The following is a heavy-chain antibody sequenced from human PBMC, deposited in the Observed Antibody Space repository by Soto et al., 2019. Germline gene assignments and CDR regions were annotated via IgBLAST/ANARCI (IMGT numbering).Heavy chain of an antibody. Sequence: GGSLRLSCAASGFTFSSYAMSWVRQAPGKGLEWVSAISGSGGSTYYADSVKGRFTISKDNSKNTLYLQMNSLRAEDTAVYYCANQPHYYDSSGYYGGGYYFDYWGQGTLVTVSS. V-gene: IGHV3-23*01. CDR2: ISGSGGST. CDR3: ANQPHYYDSSGYYGGGYYFDY. J-gene: IGHJ4*02. D-gene: IGHD3-22*01. CDR1: GFTFSSYA.